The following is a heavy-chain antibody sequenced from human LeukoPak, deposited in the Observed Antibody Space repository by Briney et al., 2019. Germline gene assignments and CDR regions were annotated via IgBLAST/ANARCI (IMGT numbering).Heavy chain of an antibody. CDR1: SVSINTYY. CDR2: IYSSGST. CDR3: TRGPGELDH. D-gene: IGHD3-10*01. Sequence: KASETLSLTCTVSSVSINTYYWNWIRQPAGKGLEWIVRIYSSGSTTYTPSLKRRVIMSVDTSKNLIYLSLRSVTAADTAVYFCTRGPGELDHWGQGTLVTVSS. V-gene: IGHV4-4*07. J-gene: IGHJ4*02.